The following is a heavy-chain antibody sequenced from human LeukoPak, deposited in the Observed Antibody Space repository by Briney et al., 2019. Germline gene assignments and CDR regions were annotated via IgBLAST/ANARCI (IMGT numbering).Heavy chain of an antibody. V-gene: IGHV4-39*01. J-gene: IGHJ4*02. Sequence: SETLSLTCTVSGGSISSSSYYWGWIRQPPGKGLEWIGSIYYSGSTYYNPSLKSRVTISVDTSKNQFSLKLSSVTAADTAVYYCARFLAGFWGKYYFDYWGQGTLVTVSS. CDR1: GGSISSSSYY. D-gene: IGHD3-16*01. CDR2: IYYSGST. CDR3: ARFLAGFWGKYYFDY.